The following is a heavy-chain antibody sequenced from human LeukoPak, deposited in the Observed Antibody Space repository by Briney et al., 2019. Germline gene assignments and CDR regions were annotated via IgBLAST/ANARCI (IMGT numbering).Heavy chain of an antibody. Sequence: SETLSLTCTVSGGSVSSGSYYWSWIRQPPGKGLEWIGYIYYSGSTNYNPSLKSRVTILVDTSKNQFSLKLSSVTAADTAVYYCAREVRYFDWLATYDYWGQGTLVTVSS. V-gene: IGHV4-61*01. J-gene: IGHJ4*02. D-gene: IGHD3-9*01. CDR3: AREVRYFDWLATYDY. CDR2: IYYSGST. CDR1: GGSVSSGSYY.